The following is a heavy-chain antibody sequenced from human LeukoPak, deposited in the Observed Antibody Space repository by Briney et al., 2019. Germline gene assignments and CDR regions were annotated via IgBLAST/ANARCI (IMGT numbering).Heavy chain of an antibody. CDR1: GFTLDQHA. D-gene: IGHD6-13*01. Sequence: GGSLRLSCAVSGFTLDQHALSWVRQAPGEGLEWVAGIIDVGDTYYKDSVKGRFTLSRDYSRNTLFLQMYSLRAEDTAVYYCARDVAIAAAGTFDYWGQGTLVTVSS. V-gene: IGHV3-23*01. CDR2: IIDVGDT. J-gene: IGHJ4*02. CDR3: ARDVAIAAAGTFDY.